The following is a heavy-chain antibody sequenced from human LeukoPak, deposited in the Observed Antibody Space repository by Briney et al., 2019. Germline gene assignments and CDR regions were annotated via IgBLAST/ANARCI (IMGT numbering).Heavy chain of an antibody. V-gene: IGHV1-69*05. J-gene: IGHJ4*02. CDR3: ARDITVAGNRFDY. D-gene: IGHD6-19*01. CDR2: IIPIFDTA. Sequence: ASVKVSCKASGGTFSSYAISWVRQAPGQGLEWMGGIIPIFDTANYAQKFQGRVTITTDESTSTAYMELSSLRSEDTAVYYCARDITVAGNRFDYWGQGTLVTVSS. CDR1: GGTFSSYA.